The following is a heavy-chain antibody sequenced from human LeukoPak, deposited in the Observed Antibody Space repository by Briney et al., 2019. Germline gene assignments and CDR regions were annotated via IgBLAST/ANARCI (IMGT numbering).Heavy chain of an antibody. CDR3: ARITMGATIANFYYYHMDV. J-gene: IGHJ6*03. V-gene: IGHV3-64*02. Sequence: GGSLRLSCAAYGFTFSHYSMHWVRQAQAKGLEYVSAVISNGGSTHYADSVKGRFTISRDNSKNTLYLQMDSLRAEDMAVYYCARITMGATIANFYYYHMDVWGKGATVTVSS. D-gene: IGHD3-3*01. CDR1: GFTFSHYS. CDR2: VISNGGST.